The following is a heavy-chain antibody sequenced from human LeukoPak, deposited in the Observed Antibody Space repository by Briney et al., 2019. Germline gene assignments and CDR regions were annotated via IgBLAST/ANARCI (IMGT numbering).Heavy chain of an antibody. CDR1: GFTFSSYG. Sequence: GGSLRLSCAASGFTFSSYGMHWVRQAPGKGLEWVAVIWYDGSNKYYADSVKGRFTISRDNSKNTLYLQMNSLRVEDTAVYYCAKEGRSLQTYWGQGTLVTVSS. CDR3: AKEGRSLQTY. CDR2: IWYDGSNK. V-gene: IGHV3-33*06. D-gene: IGHD5-24*01. J-gene: IGHJ4*02.